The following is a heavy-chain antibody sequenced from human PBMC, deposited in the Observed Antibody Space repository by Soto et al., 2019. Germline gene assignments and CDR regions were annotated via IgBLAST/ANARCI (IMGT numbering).Heavy chain of an antibody. CDR1: GFTFSSYA. Sequence: QVQLVESGGGVVQPGRSLRLSCAASGFTFSSYAMHWVRQAPGKGLEWVAVISYDGSNKYYADSVKGRFTISRDNSKNXLCXQMNSLRAEDTAVYYCARGQKRITMVRGVPGGMDVWGQGTTVTVSS. CDR2: ISYDGSNK. V-gene: IGHV3-30-3*01. D-gene: IGHD3-10*01. CDR3: ARGQKRITMVRGVPGGMDV. J-gene: IGHJ6*02.